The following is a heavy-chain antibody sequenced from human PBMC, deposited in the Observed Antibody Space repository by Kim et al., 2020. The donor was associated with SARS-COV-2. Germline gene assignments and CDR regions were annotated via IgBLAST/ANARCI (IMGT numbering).Heavy chain of an antibody. V-gene: IGHV4-31*02. CDR2: RT. CDR3: ARANSGYYFDY. J-gene: IGHJ4*02. Sequence: RTYHTPTLKSRVTISVDPSKNQFSLKLSSVTAADTAVYYCARANSGYYFDYWGQGTLVTVSS. D-gene: IGHD3-22*01.